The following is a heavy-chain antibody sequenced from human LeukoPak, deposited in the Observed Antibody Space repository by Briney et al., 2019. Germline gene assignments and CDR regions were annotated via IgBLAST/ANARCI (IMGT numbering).Heavy chain of an antibody. Sequence: SETLSLTCTVSGGSISSYYWSWIRQPPGKGLEWIGYIYYSGSTNYNPSLKSRVTISVDTSKNQFSLKLSPVTAADTAVYYCARAGQGYCTSASCFLSLDYWGQGTLVTVSS. J-gene: IGHJ4*02. D-gene: IGHD2-2*01. V-gene: IGHV4-59*01. CDR2: IYYSGST. CDR1: GGSISSYY. CDR3: ARAGQGYCTSASCFLSLDY.